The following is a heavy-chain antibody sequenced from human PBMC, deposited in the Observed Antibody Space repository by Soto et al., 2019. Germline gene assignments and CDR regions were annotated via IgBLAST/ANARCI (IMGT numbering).Heavy chain of an antibody. CDR1: GFTFSNYG. V-gene: IGHV3-33*01. CDR3: AGTPKSSPYYFDY. J-gene: IGHJ4*02. CDR2: IWYDGSNK. Sequence: VQLVESGGGVVQPGRSLRLSCAASGFTFSNYGMHWVRQAPGKGLEWVAVIWYDGSNKYYADSVKGRFTISRDSSKNKMYLQMNSLRAEDTAVYYCAGTPKSSPYYFDYWGQGTLVTVSS.